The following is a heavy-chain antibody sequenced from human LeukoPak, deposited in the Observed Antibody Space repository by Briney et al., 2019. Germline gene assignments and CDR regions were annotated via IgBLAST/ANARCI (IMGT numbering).Heavy chain of an antibody. V-gene: IGHV3-21*01. D-gene: IGHD1-26*01. CDR1: GFTFSSYS. Sequence: GGSLRLSCAASGFTFSSYSMNWVRQAPGKGLEWVSSISSSSSYIYYADSVKGRFTISRDNAKNSLYLQMNSLRAEDTAVYYCARDSRYSGSYTDWGQGTLVTVSS. CDR2: ISSSSSYI. J-gene: IGHJ4*02. CDR3: ARDSRYSGSYTD.